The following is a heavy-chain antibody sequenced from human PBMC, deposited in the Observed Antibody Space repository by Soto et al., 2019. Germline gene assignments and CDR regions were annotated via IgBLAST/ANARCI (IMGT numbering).Heavy chain of an antibody. CDR1: GGSISGYY. CDR2: ISYSGST. Sequence: SETLSLTCTVSGGSISGYYGSWMRQPPGKGLEWIAYISYSGSTSYNPSLKSRVTISVDTSKNQFSLKLSSVTAADTAVYYCARAAAYNGFDYWGQGALVTVSS. J-gene: IGHJ4*02. D-gene: IGHD1-1*01. CDR3: ARAAAYNGFDY. V-gene: IGHV4-59*01.